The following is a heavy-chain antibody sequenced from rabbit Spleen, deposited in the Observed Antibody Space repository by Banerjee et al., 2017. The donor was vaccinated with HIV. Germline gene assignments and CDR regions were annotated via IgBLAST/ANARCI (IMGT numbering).Heavy chain of an antibody. J-gene: IGHJ6*01. V-gene: IGHV1S45*01. CDR2: IDSGSSGYT. D-gene: IGHD1-1*01. Sequence: QEQLVESGGDLVKPGASLTLSCTASGVSFSGDAYMCWVRQAPGKGLEWIVCIDSGSSGYTYYASWAKGRFTISKTSSTTVTLQMTSLTAADTARYFCARDLTSVIGWNFGLWGPGTLVTVS. CDR3: ARDLTSVIGWNFGL. CDR1: GVSFSGDAY.